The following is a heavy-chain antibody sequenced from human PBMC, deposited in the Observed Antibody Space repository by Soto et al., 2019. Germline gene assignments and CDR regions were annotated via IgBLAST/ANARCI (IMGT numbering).Heavy chain of an antibody. V-gene: IGHV5-10-1*01. Sequence: LKISCKGSGYSFTSYWISWVRQMPGKGLEWMGRIDPSDSYTNYNPSFQGHVTISADKSISTAYLQWSSLKASDTAMYYCASNVMVRGVTNYYYYGMDVWGQGTTVTVSS. D-gene: IGHD3-10*01. J-gene: IGHJ6*02. CDR2: IDPSDSYT. CDR3: ASNVMVRGVTNYYYYGMDV. CDR1: GYSFTSYW.